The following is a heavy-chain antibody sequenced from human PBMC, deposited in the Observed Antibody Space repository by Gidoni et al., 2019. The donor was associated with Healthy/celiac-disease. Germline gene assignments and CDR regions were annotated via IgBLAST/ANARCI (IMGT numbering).Heavy chain of an antibody. V-gene: IGHV3-33*01. D-gene: IGHD5-18*01. CDR1: GFPFSSYG. CDR3: ARTNRKYSYGYSYFDY. J-gene: IGHJ4*02. CDR2: IWYDGSNK. Sequence: QVQLVESGVGVVQPGRSLRLSCAASGFPFSSYGMPWVRQAPGKGLEWVAVIWYDGSNKYYADSVKGRFTISRDNSKNTLYLQMNSLRAEDTAVYYCARTNRKYSYGYSYFDYWGQGTLVTVSS.